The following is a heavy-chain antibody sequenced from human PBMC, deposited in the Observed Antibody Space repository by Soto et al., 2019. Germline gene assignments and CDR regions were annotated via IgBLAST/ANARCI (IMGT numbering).Heavy chain of an antibody. D-gene: IGHD3-10*02. CDR1: GFIFSNSL. Sequence: QVQLVESGGGVVQPGRSLRLSCAASGFIFSNSLMHWVRQAPGKGLEWVAVIWEDGSEEYYADSVKGRFTISRDNSMNTLYLQMDRLRVDDMAVYDCAREHEGSVFGLDSWGQGTLVTVSS. CDR2: IWEDGSEE. V-gene: IGHV3-33*01. CDR3: AREHEGSVFGLDS. J-gene: IGHJ5*01.